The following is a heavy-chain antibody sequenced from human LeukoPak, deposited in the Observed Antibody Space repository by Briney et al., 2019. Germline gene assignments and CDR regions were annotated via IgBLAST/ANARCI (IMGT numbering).Heavy chain of an antibody. V-gene: IGHV3-33*01. CDR2: TWYDGSNK. J-gene: IGHJ6*02. D-gene: IGHD2-2*01. Sequence: GGSLRLSCAASGFTFSSYGMHWVRQAPGKGLEWVAATWYDGSNKYYADSVKGRFTISRDNSKNTLFLQMNGLRAEDTAVYFCARGGHCSTTSCSNYDGMDVWGQGTTLTVSS. CDR1: GFTFSSYG. CDR3: ARGGHCSTTSCSNYDGMDV.